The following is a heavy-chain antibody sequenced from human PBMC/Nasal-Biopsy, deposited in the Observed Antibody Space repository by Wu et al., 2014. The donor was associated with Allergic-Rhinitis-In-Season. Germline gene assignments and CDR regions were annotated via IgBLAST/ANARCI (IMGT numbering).Heavy chain of an antibody. CDR2: ISSRGSTI. D-gene: IGHD3-3*01. Sequence: LRLSCAASGFSFSTYNMNWVRQAPGKGLEWVSYISSRGSTIHYADSVRGRFTISRDNAGDSLSLQMSSLRVEDTAVYYCTREDDHPYYYYYGMDVWGQGTTVTVSS. V-gene: IGHV3-11*04. J-gene: IGHJ6*02. CDR1: GFSFSTYN. CDR3: TREDDHPYYYYYGMDV.